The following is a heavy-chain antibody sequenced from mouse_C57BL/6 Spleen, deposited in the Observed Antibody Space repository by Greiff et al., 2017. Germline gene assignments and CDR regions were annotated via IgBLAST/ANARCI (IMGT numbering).Heavy chain of an antibody. Sequence: QVQLKQSGAELVRPGTSVKVSCKASGYAFTNYLIEWVKQRPGQGLEWIGVINPGSGGTNYNEKFKGKATLTAYKSSSTAYMQRSSLTSEDSAVYFCAREEYGSSDYWGQGTTLTVSS. J-gene: IGHJ2*01. V-gene: IGHV1-54*01. CDR2: INPGSGGT. CDR3: AREEYGSSDY. CDR1: GYAFTNYL. D-gene: IGHD1-1*01.